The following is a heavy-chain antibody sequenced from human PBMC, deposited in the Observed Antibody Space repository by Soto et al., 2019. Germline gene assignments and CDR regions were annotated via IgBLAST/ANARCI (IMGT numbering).Heavy chain of an antibody. CDR3: ARIPPVNYHFDY. CDR2: ISAHNGDT. V-gene: IGHV1-18*01. D-gene: IGHD3-10*01. J-gene: IGHJ4*02. Sequence: QVQLVQSGAEVKKPGASVKVSCKASGYIFPNYVIAWVRQAPGQGLEWMGWISAHNGDTSYAQKLQGRVTMTADTSTTTAYMELRSLSSDDTAVYYCARIPPVNYHFDYWGQGTLVTVSS. CDR1: GYIFPNYV.